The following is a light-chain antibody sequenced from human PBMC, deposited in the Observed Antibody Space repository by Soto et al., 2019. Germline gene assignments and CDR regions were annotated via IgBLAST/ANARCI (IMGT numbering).Light chain of an antibody. V-gene: IGKV2-28*01. Sequence: DIVMTQSPLSLPVTPGEPASISCRSSQSLLHSNGYNYLDWYLQKPGQSPQLLIYLGSNRSSGVPDRFSGSGSGTGFTLKISRVVVQGLGVPYSIQALRTRLPFG. CDR1: QSLLHSNGYNY. CDR3: IQALRTRLP. J-gene: IGKJ1*01. CDR2: LGS.